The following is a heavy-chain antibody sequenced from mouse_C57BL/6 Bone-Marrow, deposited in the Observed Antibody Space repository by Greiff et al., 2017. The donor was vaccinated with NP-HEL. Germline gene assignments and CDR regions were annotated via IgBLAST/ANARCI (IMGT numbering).Heavy chain of an antibody. D-gene: IGHD2-4*01. CDR2: ISSCSSTI. CDR1: GFTFSDYG. CDR3: ARRRLPLYFDY. Sequence: EVQLQESGGGLVKPGGSLKLSCAASGFTFSDYGMHWVRQAPEKGLEWVAYISSCSSTIYYADTVKGRFTISRDNAKNTLFLQMTSLRSEDTAMYYCARRRLPLYFDYWGQGTTLTVSS. V-gene: IGHV5-17*01. J-gene: IGHJ2*01.